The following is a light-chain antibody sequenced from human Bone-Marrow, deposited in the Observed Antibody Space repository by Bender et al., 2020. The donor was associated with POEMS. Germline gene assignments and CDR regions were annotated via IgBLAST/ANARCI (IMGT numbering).Light chain of an antibody. CDR2: END. CDR3: QSYDDSARGV. V-gene: IGLV6-57*01. CDR1: SRSIDSNY. J-gene: IGLJ3*02. Sequence: NFMLTQPHSVSESPGKSVTISCTRSSRSIDSNYVQWYQQRPGSSPTTLIFENDRRPSGVPDRFSGSIDSSSNSASLTISGLEAADGADYYCQSYDDSARGVFGGGTKLTVL.